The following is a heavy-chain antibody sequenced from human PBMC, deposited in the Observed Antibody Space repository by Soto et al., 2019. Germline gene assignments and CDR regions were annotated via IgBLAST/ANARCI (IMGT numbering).Heavy chain of an antibody. J-gene: IGHJ6*02. CDR3: SKGLWTVGQCSGGTCYDGMDV. Sequence: GASVKVSCKXSGYTFTGFWIHWARQAPGQGLEWMGWINPKSGVTNYAQKFQGRVTMTRDTSLSTVYMELSRLQSDDTAVYYCSKGLWTVGQCSGGTCYDGMDVWGQGTMVTVSS. D-gene: IGHD2-15*01. CDR1: GYTFTGFW. V-gene: IGHV1-2*02. CDR2: INPKSGVT.